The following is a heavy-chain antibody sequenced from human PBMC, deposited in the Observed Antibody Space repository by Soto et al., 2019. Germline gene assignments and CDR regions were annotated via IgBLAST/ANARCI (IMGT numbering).Heavy chain of an antibody. J-gene: IGHJ4*02. CDR3: AKGRGKNGIYSGSDVYDN. V-gene: IGHV3-48*01. Sequence: GGSLRLSCAATGFTFRSYSMNWVRQAPGKGLDWISYISASTTSIYYADSVQGRFTISRDNAKNSLFLRMNSLRAEDSAVYYCAKGRGKNGIYSGSDVYDNWGQGT. CDR1: GFTFRSYS. D-gene: IGHD5-12*01. CDR2: ISASTTSI.